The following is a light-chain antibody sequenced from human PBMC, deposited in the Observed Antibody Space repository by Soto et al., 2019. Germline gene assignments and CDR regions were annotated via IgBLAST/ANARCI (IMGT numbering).Light chain of an antibody. J-gene: IGKJ1*01. CDR1: QSVGSF. CDR2: YAS. V-gene: IGKV3-11*01. CDR3: QQSSNLWT. Sequence: EIVLTQSPATLSLSPGERATLSCRASQSVGSFLAWYQHKPGQAPRLLIYYASTRAPGIPARFSGSRSATYFTPTISRLSPEDVAYYYWQQSSNLWTFGQGTKVEIK.